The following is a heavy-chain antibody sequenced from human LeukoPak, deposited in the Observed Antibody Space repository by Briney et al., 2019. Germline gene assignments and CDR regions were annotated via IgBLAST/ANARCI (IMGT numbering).Heavy chain of an antibody. D-gene: IGHD2-2*01. CDR2: IIPIFGTA. CDR1: GGTFSSYA. J-gene: IGHJ4*02. V-gene: IGHV1-69*05. CDR3: ARVRYCSSTSCYGSEYYSDY. Sequence: SVKVSCKASGGTFSSYAISWVRQAPGQGLEWMGGIIPIFGTANYAQKFQGRVTITTDESTSTAYMELSSLRSEDTAVYYCARVRYCSSTSCYGSEYYSDYWGQGTLVTVSS.